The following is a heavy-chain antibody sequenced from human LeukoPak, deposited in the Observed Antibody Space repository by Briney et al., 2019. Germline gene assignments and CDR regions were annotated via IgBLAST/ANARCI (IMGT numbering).Heavy chain of an antibody. J-gene: IGHJ4*02. V-gene: IGHV4-59*01. CDR2: IYYSGST. CDR3: ARDAPSGAHDY. CDR1: GGSISSYY. D-gene: IGHD2-8*02. Sequence: PETLSLTCTVSGGSISSYYWSWIRQPPGKGLEWIAYIYYSGSTNYNPSLKSRVTISVDTSKNQFSLKLSSVTAADTAVYYCARDAPSGAHDYWGQGTLVTVSS.